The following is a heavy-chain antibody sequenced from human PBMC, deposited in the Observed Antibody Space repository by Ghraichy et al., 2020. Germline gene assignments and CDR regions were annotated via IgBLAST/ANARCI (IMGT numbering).Heavy chain of an antibody. CDR2: IYYSGST. J-gene: IGHJ4*02. CDR3: ARHYDRFSSACDY. D-gene: IGHD3-22*01. Sequence: SQTLALTCTVSGGSISSYCWSWIRQPPGKGLEWIGYIYYSGSTNYNPSLNSRVTISVGTSKNQFSLKLSSGTAADTAVYYCARHYDRFSSACDYWGQGTLVTVSS. V-gene: IGHV4-59*01. CDR1: GGSISSYC.